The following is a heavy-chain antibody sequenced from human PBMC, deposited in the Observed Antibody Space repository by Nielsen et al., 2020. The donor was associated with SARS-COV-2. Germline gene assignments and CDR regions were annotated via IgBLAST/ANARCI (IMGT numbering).Heavy chain of an antibody. Sequence: GESLKISCAASGFTFNDYYMSWISQAPGKGLEWISYIRSGSTYTNYADSVKGRFTISRDDAKNSLYLQMNSLRAEDTAFYYCARSGHCNGGICYFTEYFQDWGQGTLVTVSS. CDR3: ARSGHCNGGICYFTEYFQD. V-gene: IGHV3-11*03. D-gene: IGHD2-8*02. J-gene: IGHJ1*01. CDR1: GFTFNDYY. CDR2: IRSGSTYT.